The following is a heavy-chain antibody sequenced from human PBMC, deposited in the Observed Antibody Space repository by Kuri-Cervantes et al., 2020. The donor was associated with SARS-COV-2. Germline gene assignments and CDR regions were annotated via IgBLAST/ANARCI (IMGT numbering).Heavy chain of an antibody. J-gene: IGHJ4*02. CDR2: ISYDGSNK. D-gene: IGHD3-3*01. V-gene: IGHV3-30-3*01. CDR1: GFTFSSYA. Sequence: LKISCAASGFTFSSYAMHWVRQAPGKGLEWVAVISYDGSNKYYADSVKGRFTISRDNSKNTLYLQMNSLRAEDTAVYYCARGDFCSGYYYDYWGQGTLVTVSS. CDR3: ARGDFCSGYYYDY.